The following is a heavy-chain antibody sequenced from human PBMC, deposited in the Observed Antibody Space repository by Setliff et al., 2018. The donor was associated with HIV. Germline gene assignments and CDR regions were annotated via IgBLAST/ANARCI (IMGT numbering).Heavy chain of an antibody. CDR1: GGPLNSRNW. D-gene: IGHD6-6*01. Sequence: SETLSLTCAVSGGPLNSRNWWSWVRQPPGKGLEWIGEVFHSGSANSNASLRSRVMISVDTSKNQFSLKLSAVTAADTAVYYCARKEVIGPRRLYYYLDLWGRGTLVTVSS. J-gene: IGHJ2*01. V-gene: IGHV4-4*02. CDR3: ARKEVIGPRRLYYYLDL. CDR2: VFHSGSA.